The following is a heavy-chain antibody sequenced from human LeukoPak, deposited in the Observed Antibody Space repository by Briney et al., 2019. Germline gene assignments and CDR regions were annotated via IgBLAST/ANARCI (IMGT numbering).Heavy chain of an antibody. Sequence: SETLSLTCTVSGGSISSYYWSWIRQPPGKGLEWIGYIYYSGSTNYNPSLKSRVTISVDTSKNQFSLKLSSVTAADTAVHYCARVNYDFWSGSGYGMDVWGQGTTVTVSS. CDR2: IYYSGST. CDR1: GGSISSYY. J-gene: IGHJ6*02. D-gene: IGHD3-3*01. V-gene: IGHV4-59*08. CDR3: ARVNYDFWSGSGYGMDV.